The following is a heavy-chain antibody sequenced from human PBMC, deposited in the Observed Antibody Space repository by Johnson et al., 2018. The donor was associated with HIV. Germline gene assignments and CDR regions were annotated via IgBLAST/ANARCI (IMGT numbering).Heavy chain of an antibody. CDR2: ISYDGSNK. D-gene: IGHD1-26*01. V-gene: IGHV3-30*18. CDR1: GFTLSTYG. Sequence: QVQLVESGGGVVQPGRSLRLSCAASGFTLSTYGMHWVRQAPGKGLEWVAVISYDGSNKYYAHSVKGRFTTSRDNSKNTLYLQMNILRSEDTAVYYCAKDRYIKGASTGFDIWGQGTMVTVSS. CDR3: AKDRYIKGASTGFDI. J-gene: IGHJ3*02.